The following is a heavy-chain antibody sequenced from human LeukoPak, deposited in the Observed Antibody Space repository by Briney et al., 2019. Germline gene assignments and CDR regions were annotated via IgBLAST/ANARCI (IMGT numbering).Heavy chain of an antibody. Sequence: GGSLRLSCAASGFTFSNAWMSWVRQAPGKGLEWVGRIKSKTDGGTTDYAAPVKGRLIISRDDSKNTLYLQMNSLKTEDTAVYYCTTVEYSYYYYGMDVWGQGTTVTVSS. J-gene: IGHJ6*02. CDR2: IKSKTDGGTT. D-gene: IGHD6-6*01. CDR1: GFTFSNAW. V-gene: IGHV3-15*01. CDR3: TTVEYSYYYYGMDV.